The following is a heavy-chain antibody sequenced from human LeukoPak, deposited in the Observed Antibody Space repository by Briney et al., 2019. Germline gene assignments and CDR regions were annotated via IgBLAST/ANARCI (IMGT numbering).Heavy chain of an antibody. D-gene: IGHD3-10*01. CDR3: ARGRYYYGSGSYYYYYMDV. CDR1: GGSISSGSYY. CDR2: IYTSGST. Sequence: SETLSLTCTVSGGSISSGSYYWSWIRQPAGKGLEWIGRIYTSGSTNYNPSLKSRVTISVDTSKDQFSLKLSSVTAADTAVYYCARGRYYYGSGSYYYYYMDVWGKGTTVTVSS. J-gene: IGHJ6*03. V-gene: IGHV4-61*02.